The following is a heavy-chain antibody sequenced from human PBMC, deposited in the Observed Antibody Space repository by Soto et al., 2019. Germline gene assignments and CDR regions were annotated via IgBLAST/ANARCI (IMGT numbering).Heavy chain of an antibody. V-gene: IGHV3-23*01. Sequence: VSLRLSCAASGFTFSSYAMSGVRQAPGKGLEWVSAISGSGGSTYYADSVKGRFTISRDNSKNTLYLQMNSLRAEDTAVYYCARMGELSLRAGAFDIWGQGTMVTVSS. CDR3: ARMGELSLRAGAFDI. J-gene: IGHJ3*02. CDR1: GFTFSSYA. D-gene: IGHD3-16*02. CDR2: ISGSGGST.